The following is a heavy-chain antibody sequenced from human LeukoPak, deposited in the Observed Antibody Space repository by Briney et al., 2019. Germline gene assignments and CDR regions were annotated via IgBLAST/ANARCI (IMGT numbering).Heavy chain of an antibody. J-gene: IGHJ4*02. CDR3: ARGCGYGRGASCFDS. CDR1: GFTFRGYV. CDR2: ISGCGTST. V-gene: IGHV3-23*01. D-gene: IGHD5-18*01. Sequence: GGSLRLSCSASGFTFRGYVIHWVRQPPGKGLEWVSAISGCGTSTYYADSVKGRVTISRDNSTNTVHQQMNSLKAEETALYYWARGCGYGRGASCFDSGGKGVLVTVSS.